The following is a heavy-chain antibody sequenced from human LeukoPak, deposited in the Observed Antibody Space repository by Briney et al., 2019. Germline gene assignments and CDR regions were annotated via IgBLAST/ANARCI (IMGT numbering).Heavy chain of an antibody. V-gene: IGHV3-30*03. Sequence: GRSLRLSCAASGFTFSSYGMHWVRQAPGKGLEWVAVISYDGSNKYYADSVKGRFTISRDNSKNTLYLQMNSLRAEDTAVYYCAREHRDGYNPAFDYWGQGTLVTVSS. CDR1: GFTFSSYG. CDR3: AREHRDGYNPAFDY. J-gene: IGHJ4*02. CDR2: ISYDGSNK. D-gene: IGHD5-24*01.